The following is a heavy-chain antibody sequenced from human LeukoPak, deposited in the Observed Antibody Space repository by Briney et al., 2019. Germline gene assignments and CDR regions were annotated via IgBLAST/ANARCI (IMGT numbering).Heavy chain of an antibody. D-gene: IGHD3-22*01. J-gene: IGHJ4*02. CDR1: GGTFSSYA. V-gene: IGHV1-69*11. CDR3: ARMARYYYDSSGYYYG. Sequence: ASVKVSCKASGGTFSSYAISWVRQAPGQGLEWMGRIIPILGTANYAQKFQGRVTITADESTSTAYMELSSLRSEDTAVYYCARMARYYYDSSGYYYGWGQGTLVTVSS. CDR2: IIPILGTA.